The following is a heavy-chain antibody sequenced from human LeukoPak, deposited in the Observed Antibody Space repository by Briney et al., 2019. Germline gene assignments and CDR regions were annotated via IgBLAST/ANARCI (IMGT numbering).Heavy chain of an antibody. CDR2: ISYDGSNK. D-gene: IGHD1-26*01. V-gene: IGHV3-30*18. CDR3: AKVEVGATPYGMDV. CDR1: GFTFSSYG. Sequence: GGSLRLSCAASGFTFSSYGMHWVRQAPGKGLEWVAVISYDGSNKYYADSVKGRFTISRDNSKNTLYLQMNSLRAEDTAVYYCAKVEVGATPYGMDVWGQGTTVTVSS. J-gene: IGHJ6*02.